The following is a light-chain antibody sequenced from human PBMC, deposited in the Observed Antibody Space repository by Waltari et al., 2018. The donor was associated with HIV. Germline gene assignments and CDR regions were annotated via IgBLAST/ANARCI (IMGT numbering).Light chain of an antibody. CDR2: VDS. V-gene: IGLV3-21*02. J-gene: IGLJ2*01. CDR1: SVGSKT. Sequence: YVLTQPPSVSVAPGQTAMITCGGYSVGSKTVHWYQQAPGQAPVMVVYVDSDRPSGIPERFSCSNSANSATLTISRVEDGDEADYYFQVYDGNSVIFAGGTKLTVL. CDR3: QVYDGNSVI.